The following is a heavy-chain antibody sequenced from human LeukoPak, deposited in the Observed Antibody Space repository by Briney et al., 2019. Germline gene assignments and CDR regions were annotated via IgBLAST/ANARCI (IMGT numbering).Heavy chain of an antibody. V-gene: IGHV4-61*08. J-gene: IGHJ6*03. CDR2: IYYSGST. Sequence: SETLSLTCTVSGGSISSGGYYWSWIRQHPGKGLEWIGYIYYSGSTYYNPSLKSRVTISVDTSKNQFSLKLSPVTAADTAVYYCARAGTVTSTYYYYYMDVWGKGTTVTVSS. CDR3: ARAGTVTSTYYYYYMDV. D-gene: IGHD4-11*01. CDR1: GGSISSGGYY.